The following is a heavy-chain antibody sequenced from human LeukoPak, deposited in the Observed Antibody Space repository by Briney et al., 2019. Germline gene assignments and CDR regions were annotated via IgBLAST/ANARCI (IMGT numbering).Heavy chain of an antibody. CDR2: INHSGST. CDR3: ARPDPYGDYGFDL. CDR1: GGSFSGYY. D-gene: IGHD4-17*01. Sequence: SETLSLTCAVYGGSFSGYYWSWIRQSPGKGLEWIGEINHSGSTNYNPSLKSRVTISVDTSKNQFSLKQSSVTAADTAVYYCARPDPYGDYGFDLWGRGTLVTVSS. V-gene: IGHV4-34*01. J-gene: IGHJ2*01.